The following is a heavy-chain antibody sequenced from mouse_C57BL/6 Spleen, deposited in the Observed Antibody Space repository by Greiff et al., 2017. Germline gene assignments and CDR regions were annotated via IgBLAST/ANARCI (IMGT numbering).Heavy chain of an antibody. J-gene: IGHJ3*01. V-gene: IGHV1-72*01. D-gene: IGHD2-1*01. CDR2: IDPNSGGT. Sequence: QVQLQQPGAELVKPGASVKLSCKASGYTFTSYWMHWVKQRPGRGLEWIGRIDPNSGGTKYNEKFKSKATLTVDKPSSTAYMQRSSLTSEDSAVYYCAREVYYSWFAYWGQGTLVTVSA. CDR1: GYTFTSYW. CDR3: AREVYYSWFAY.